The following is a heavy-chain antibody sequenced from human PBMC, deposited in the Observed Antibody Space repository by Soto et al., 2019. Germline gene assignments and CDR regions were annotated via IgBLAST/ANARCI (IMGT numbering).Heavy chain of an antibody. J-gene: IGHJ6*02. D-gene: IGHD5-12*01. CDR1: GGTFSSYA. V-gene: IGHV1-69*13. CDR3: ARDYRGRGEVATITYYYYYYGMDV. Sequence: SVKVSCKASGGTFSSYAISWVRQAPGQGLEWMGGIIPIFGTANYAQKFQGRVTITADESTSTAYMELSSLRSEDTAVYYCARDYRGRGEVATITYYYYYYGMDVWGQGTTVTVSS. CDR2: IIPIFGTA.